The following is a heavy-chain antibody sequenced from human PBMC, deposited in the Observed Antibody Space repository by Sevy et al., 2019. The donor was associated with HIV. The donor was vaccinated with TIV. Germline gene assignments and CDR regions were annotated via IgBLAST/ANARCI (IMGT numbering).Heavy chain of an antibody. D-gene: IGHD3-9*01. J-gene: IGHJ4*02. Sequence: SETLSLTCGVSGGSVSSGTYYWSWIRQPPGKGLEWSGYIDYSGSTDSNPALKSLVTISLDTSKNQFSLKMSSVTAAATAVYYCARGISDDIQDWLLYSFDCWGQGTLVTVSS. CDR1: GGSVSSGTYY. CDR3: ARGISDDIQDWLLYSFDC. V-gene: IGHV4-61*01. CDR2: IDYSGST.